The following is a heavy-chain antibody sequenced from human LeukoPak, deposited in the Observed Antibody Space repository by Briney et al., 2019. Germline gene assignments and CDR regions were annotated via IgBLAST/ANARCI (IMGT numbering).Heavy chain of an antibody. D-gene: IGHD6-13*01. V-gene: IGHV6-1*01. CDR1: GDSVCSNSAA. Sequence: PSQTLSLTCAISGDSVCSNSAAWNWIRQSPSRGLEWLGRTYYRSKWNNDYAVSVKSRITINPDPSKNQLSLQLNSVTPADTAVYYCARLAAAADSFWGVGDYWGQGTLVTVSS. CDR3: ARLAAAADSFWGVGDY. CDR2: TYYRSKWNN. J-gene: IGHJ4*02.